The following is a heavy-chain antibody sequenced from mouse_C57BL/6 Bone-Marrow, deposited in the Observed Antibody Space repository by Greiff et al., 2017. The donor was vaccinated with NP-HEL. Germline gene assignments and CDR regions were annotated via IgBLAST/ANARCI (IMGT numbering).Heavy chain of an antibody. CDR1: GYTFTDYE. CDR3: TRAHDYDGAWFAY. J-gene: IGHJ3*01. Sequence: QVQLQQSGAELVRPGASVTLSCKASGYTFTDYEMHWVKQTPVHGLEWIGAIDPETGGTAYNQKFKGKAILTADKSSSTAYMELRSLTSEDSAVYYCTRAHDYDGAWFAYWGQGTLVTVSA. CDR2: IDPETGGT. D-gene: IGHD2-4*01. V-gene: IGHV1-15*01.